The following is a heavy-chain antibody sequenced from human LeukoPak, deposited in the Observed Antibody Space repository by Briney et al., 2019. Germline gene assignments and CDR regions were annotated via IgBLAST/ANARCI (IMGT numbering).Heavy chain of an antibody. CDR2: MSGDGRST. J-gene: IGHJ5*02. D-gene: IGHD3-10*01. CDR1: GFTFNSYW. V-gene: IGHV3-74*01. Sequence: GGSLRLSCAASGFTFNSYWMHWVRHAPGKGLVWVSRMSGDGRSTSYADSVKGRFTTSRDNAKNTLYLQMDSLRGEDTAVYYCASGYYGSGSYLTPWGQGTLVTVSS. CDR3: ASGYYGSGSYLTP.